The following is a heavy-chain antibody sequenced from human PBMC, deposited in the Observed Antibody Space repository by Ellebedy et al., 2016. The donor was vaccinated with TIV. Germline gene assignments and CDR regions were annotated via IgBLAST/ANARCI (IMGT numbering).Heavy chain of an antibody. D-gene: IGHD3-22*01. J-gene: IGHJ4*02. Sequence: GESLKISCKGSGFSFTSHWIGWVRQMPGKGLEWMGIIYVGDSYTKYSPSFQGQVTISADKSIRTAYLPWSSLKASDTAMYYCARGGSTHYYDSSAHADYWGQGTLVTVSS. V-gene: IGHV5-51*01. CDR3: ARGGSTHYYDSSAHADY. CDR1: GFSFTSHW. CDR2: IYVGDSYT.